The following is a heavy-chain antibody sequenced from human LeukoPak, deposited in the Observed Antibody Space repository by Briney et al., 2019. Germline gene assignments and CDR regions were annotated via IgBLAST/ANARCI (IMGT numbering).Heavy chain of an antibody. CDR2: IYYSGST. Sequence: PSQTLSLTCTVSGGSISSGDYYWSWIRQPPGKGLEWIGYIYYSGSTYYNPSLKSRVTISVDTSKNQFSLKLSSVTAADTAVYYCARDRRFFYYMDVWGKGTTVTVSS. V-gene: IGHV4-30-4*01. J-gene: IGHJ6*03. CDR3: ARDRRFFYYMDV. CDR1: GGSISSGDYY. D-gene: IGHD3-3*01.